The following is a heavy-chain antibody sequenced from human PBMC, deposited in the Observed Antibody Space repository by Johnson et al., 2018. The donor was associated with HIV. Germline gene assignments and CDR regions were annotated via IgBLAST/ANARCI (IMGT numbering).Heavy chain of an antibody. CDR2: IRFDGSNK. J-gene: IGHJ3*02. V-gene: IGHV3-30*02. D-gene: IGHD6-19*01. CDR3: ARGPSSGWYRGAFDI. Sequence: QVQLVESGGGVVQPGGSLRLSCAASGFTFSSYGMHWVRQAPGKGLEWVAFIRFDGSNKYYVDSVKGRFTISRDKSKNTLYLQMNSLRAEDTAVYYCARGPSSGWYRGAFDIWGQGTMVTVSS. CDR1: GFTFSSYG.